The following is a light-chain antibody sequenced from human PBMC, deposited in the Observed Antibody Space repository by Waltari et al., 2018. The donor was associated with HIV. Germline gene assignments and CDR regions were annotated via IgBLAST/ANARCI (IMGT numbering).Light chain of an antibody. J-gene: IGLJ2*01. Sequence: QSVLTQPPSASGTPGQRVTISCSGSYSNIGTDVVTWYQQLPGTAPKLLIYINNHRPSGVPDRFSGSKSGTSASLAISGLQSEDEAAYYCAAWDDSLNALLFGGGTKLTVL. CDR3: AAWDDSLNALL. CDR1: YSNIGTDV. CDR2: INN. V-gene: IGLV1-44*01.